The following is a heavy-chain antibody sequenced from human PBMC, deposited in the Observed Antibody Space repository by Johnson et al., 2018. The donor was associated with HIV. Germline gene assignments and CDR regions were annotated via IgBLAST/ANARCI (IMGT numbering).Heavy chain of an antibody. CDR1: GFTFSSYA. V-gene: IGHV3-64*01. CDR3: AREGDSSGMVFLDAFDI. J-gene: IGHJ3*02. D-gene: IGHD3-22*01. CDR2: ITSNGNST. Sequence: VQLVESGGGLVKPGGPLRLSCAASGFTFSSYAMHWVRQAPGKGLEYVSSITSNGNSTYYANSVKGRFSISRDNSQNTLYLQMGSLRAEDTAVYYCAREGDSSGMVFLDAFDIWGQGTMVTVSS.